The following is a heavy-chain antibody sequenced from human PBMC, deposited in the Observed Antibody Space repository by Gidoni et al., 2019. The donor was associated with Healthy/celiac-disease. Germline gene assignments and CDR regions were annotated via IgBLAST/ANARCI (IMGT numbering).Heavy chain of an antibody. CDR2: IIPIFGTA. D-gene: IGHD2-2*02. CDR3: ARRSVPAAIPEGSWFDP. Sequence: QVQLVQSGAEVKKPGSSVKVSGKASGGTFSSYAISWVRQAPGQGLEWMGGIIPIFGTANYAQKFQGRVTITADESTSTAYMELSSLRSEDTAVYYCARRSVPAAIPEGSWFDPWGQGTLVTVSS. CDR1: GGTFSSYA. V-gene: IGHV1-69*01. J-gene: IGHJ5*02.